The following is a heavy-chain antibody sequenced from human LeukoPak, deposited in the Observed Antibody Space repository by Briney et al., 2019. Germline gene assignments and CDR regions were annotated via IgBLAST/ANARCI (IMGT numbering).Heavy chain of an antibody. D-gene: IGHD4-17*01. CDR1: GFTFSDYY. Sequence: GGSLRLSCAASGFTFSDYYMNWFRQAPGKGLEWVSYITSSGSPMYYADSVKGRFTISRDIAKNSLYLQMNSLRAADTAVYYCARVSDYGPSIRLFDYWGQGTLVTVSS. CDR2: ITSSGSPM. J-gene: IGHJ4*02. V-gene: IGHV3-11*01. CDR3: ARVSDYGPSIRLFDY.